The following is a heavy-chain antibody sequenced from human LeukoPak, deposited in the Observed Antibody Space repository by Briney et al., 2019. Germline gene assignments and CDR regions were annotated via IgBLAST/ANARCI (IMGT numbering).Heavy chain of an antibody. D-gene: IGHD1-7*01. Sequence: PSETLSLTCAVYGGSFSGYYWSWIRQPPGKGLEWIGEINHSGSTNYNPSLKSRVTISVDTSKNQFSLKLSPVTAADTAVYYCARGKRAYNWNYFHGREFDPWGQGTLVTVSS. CDR2: INHSGST. J-gene: IGHJ5*02. V-gene: IGHV4-34*01. CDR1: GGSFSGYY. CDR3: ARGKRAYNWNYFHGREFDP.